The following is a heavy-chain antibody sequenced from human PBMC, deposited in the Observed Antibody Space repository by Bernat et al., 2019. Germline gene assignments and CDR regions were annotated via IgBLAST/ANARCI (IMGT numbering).Heavy chain of an antibody. Sequence: EVQLVESGGGLVQPGGSLRLSCAASRFTVSKNYMSWVRQAPGTGLEWVSIIYTGGSSYYADSVKGRFTISRDNAKNTLYLQMNSLGAEDTAVYYCARWREEGYASAFDIWGQGTMVTVSS. V-gene: IGHV3-66*01. CDR3: ARWREEGYASAFDI. J-gene: IGHJ3*02. CDR2: IYTGGSS. CDR1: RFTVSKNY. D-gene: IGHD2-15*01.